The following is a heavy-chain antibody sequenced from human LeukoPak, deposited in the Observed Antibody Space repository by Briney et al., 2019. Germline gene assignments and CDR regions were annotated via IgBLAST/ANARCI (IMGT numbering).Heavy chain of an antibody. V-gene: IGHV3-21*01. Sequence: PGGSLRLSCAASGFTFSSYSMNWVRQAPGKGLEWVSTISNSSSYIYYADSVKGRFTISRDNAKNSLYLQMNSLRAEDTAVYNCASRSHHTQYQLLGAGYAFDIWAQGTMVTVSS. CDR2: ISNSSSYI. J-gene: IGHJ3*02. CDR3: ASRSHHTQYQLLGAGYAFDI. CDR1: GFTFSSYS. D-gene: IGHD2-2*01.